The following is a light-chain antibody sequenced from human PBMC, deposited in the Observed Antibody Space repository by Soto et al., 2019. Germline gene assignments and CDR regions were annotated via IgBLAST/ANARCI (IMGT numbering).Light chain of an antibody. J-gene: IGLJ1*01. CDR3: QVWDSSSDSGV. CDR2: DDS. Sequence: RTQQRTVTVAPGQTAGITCGGNNIGSKSVHWYQQKPGQAPVLVVYDDSDRPSGIPEQFSGSNSGSTATLTISRVEAGDEADYYCQVWDSSSDSGVFGTGTKVTVL. V-gene: IGLV3-21*02. CDR1: NIGSKS.